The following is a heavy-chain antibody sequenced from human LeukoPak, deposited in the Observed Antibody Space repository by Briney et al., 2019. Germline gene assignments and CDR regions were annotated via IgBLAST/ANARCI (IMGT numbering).Heavy chain of an antibody. CDR2: IYYSGST. D-gene: IGHD3-10*01. CDR3: ARVGHLSGSPDY. Sequence: SETLSLTCTVSGGSISSGGYCWSWIRQHPGKGLEWIGYIYYSGSTYYNPSLKSRVTISVDTSKNQFSLKLSSVTAADTAVYYCARVGHLSGSPDYWGQGTLVTVSS. CDR1: GGSISSGGYC. V-gene: IGHV4-31*03. J-gene: IGHJ4*02.